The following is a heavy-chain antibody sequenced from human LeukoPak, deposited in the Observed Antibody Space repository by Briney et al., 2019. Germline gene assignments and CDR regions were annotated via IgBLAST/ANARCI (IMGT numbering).Heavy chain of an antibody. Sequence: GRSLRLSCAASGFTFSSYGMHWVRQAPGKGLECVAVISYDGSNKYYADSVKGRFTISRENSKNTLYLQMNSLRAEDTAVYYCAKDPDSSSCPWGQGTLVTVSS. CDR1: GFTFSSYG. D-gene: IGHD6-13*01. CDR3: AKDPDSSSCP. V-gene: IGHV3-30*18. CDR2: ISYDGSNK. J-gene: IGHJ4*02.